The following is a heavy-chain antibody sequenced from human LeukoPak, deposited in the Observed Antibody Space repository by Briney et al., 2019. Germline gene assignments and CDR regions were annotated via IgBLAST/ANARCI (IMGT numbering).Heavy chain of an antibody. CDR1: GYTFTGYH. CDR3: ARQRSGWSYDAFDL. J-gene: IGHJ3*01. Sequence: GASVKVSCKASGYTFTGYHMHWVRQAPGQGLEWMGRINPNSGGTTYAQKFQGRVTMTRDTSISTAYMELSRLRSDDTAVFYCARQRSGWSYDAFDLWGQGTMVTVSS. D-gene: IGHD6-19*01. V-gene: IGHV1-2*06. CDR2: INPNSGGT.